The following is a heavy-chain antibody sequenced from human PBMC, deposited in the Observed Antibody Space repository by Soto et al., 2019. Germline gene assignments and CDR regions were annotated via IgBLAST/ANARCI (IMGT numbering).Heavy chain of an antibody. Sequence: QVQLVQSGAEVKKPGASVKVSCKASGYTFTSYAMHWVRQAPGQRLEWMGWINAGNGNTKYSQKFQGRVTITSETSASTDYMELSRMRSEATAVYYCARQAEEGYNYGYWGQGTLVTVSS. V-gene: IGHV1-3*01. D-gene: IGHD5-12*01. CDR1: GYTFTSYA. CDR2: INAGNGNT. J-gene: IGHJ4*02. CDR3: ARQAEEGYNYGY.